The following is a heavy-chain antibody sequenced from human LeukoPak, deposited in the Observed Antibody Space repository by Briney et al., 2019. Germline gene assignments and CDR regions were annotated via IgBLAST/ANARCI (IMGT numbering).Heavy chain of an antibody. CDR1: EFTFSMYG. CDR2: ISSGSSAI. CDR3: ASRTALHY. V-gene: IGHV3-48*01. J-gene: IGHJ4*02. Sequence: GGSLRLSCVASEFTFSMYGMNWVRQAPGKGLEWVSYISSGSSAIYYADSVKGRFTISRDNAKNSLYLQMSSLRAEDSAVYYCASRTALHYWGQGTLVTVSS. D-gene: IGHD2-21*02.